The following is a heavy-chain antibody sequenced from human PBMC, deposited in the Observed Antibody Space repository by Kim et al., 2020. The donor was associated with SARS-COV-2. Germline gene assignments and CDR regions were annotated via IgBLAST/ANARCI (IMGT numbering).Heavy chain of an antibody. CDR1: GFTFGDYA. CDR3: TREPIAAAGFEIDY. D-gene: IGHD6-13*01. CDR2: IRSKAYGGTT. Sequence: GGSLRLSCTASGFTFGDYAMSWFRQAPGKGLEWVGFIRSKAYGGTTEYAASVKGRFTISRDDSKSIAYLQMNSLKTEDTAVYYCTREPIAAAGFEIDYWGQGTLVTVSS. V-gene: IGHV3-49*03. J-gene: IGHJ4*02.